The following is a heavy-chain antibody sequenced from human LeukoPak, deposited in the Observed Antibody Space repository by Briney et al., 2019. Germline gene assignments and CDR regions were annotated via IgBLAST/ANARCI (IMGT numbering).Heavy chain of an antibody. CDR3: ARDDRGSSWYGGGYYYYYGMDV. J-gene: IGHJ6*04. Sequence: ASVKVSCKASGYTFTSYGISWVRQAPGQGLEWMGWISAYNGNTNYAQKLQGRVTMTTDTSTSTAYMELRSLRSDDTAVYYCARDDRGSSWYGGGYYYYYGMDVWGKGTTVTASS. CDR2: ISAYNGNT. D-gene: IGHD6-13*01. CDR1: GYTFTSYG. V-gene: IGHV1-18*04.